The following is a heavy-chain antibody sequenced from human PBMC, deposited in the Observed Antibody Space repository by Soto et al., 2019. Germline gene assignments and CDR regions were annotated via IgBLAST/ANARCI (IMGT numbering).Heavy chain of an antibody. Sequence: QVQLVQSGAEEKKPGASVKVSCKASGYTFTSNAMHWVRQAPGQRLEWMGWIIAGNGNTKYSQKFQGRVTITRDTSASTAYMELSSLRSEDTAVYYCARTFQYCSGGSCYYAMAVWGQGTTVTVSS. CDR2: IIAGNGNT. D-gene: IGHD2-15*01. V-gene: IGHV1-3*05. CDR3: ARTFQYCSGGSCYYAMAV. J-gene: IGHJ6*02. CDR1: GYTFTSNA.